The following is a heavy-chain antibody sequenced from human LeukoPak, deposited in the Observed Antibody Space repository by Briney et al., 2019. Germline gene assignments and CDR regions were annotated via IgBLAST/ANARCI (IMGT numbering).Heavy chain of an antibody. V-gene: IGHV1-24*01. D-gene: IGHD6-19*01. CDR3: ATSVIAVAGPLYYFDY. J-gene: IGHJ4*02. Sequence: ASVKVSCKVSGYTLTELSMHWVRQAPGKGLEWMGGFDPEDGETIYAQKFLGRVTMTEDTSTDTAYMELSSLRSEDTAVYYCATSVIAVAGPLYYFDYWGQGTLVTVSS. CDR1: GYTLTELS. CDR2: FDPEDGET.